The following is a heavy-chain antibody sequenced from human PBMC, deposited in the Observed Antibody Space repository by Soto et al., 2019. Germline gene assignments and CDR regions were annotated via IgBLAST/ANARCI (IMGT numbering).Heavy chain of an antibody. CDR2: IYDSGST. D-gene: IGHD2-2*01. J-gene: IGHJ5*02. CDR1: GGSISSYY. Sequence: PSETLSLTCTVSGGSISSYYWSWIRQPPGKGLEWIGYIYDSGSTNYNPSLKSRVTISVDTSKNQFSLKLSSVTAADTAVYYCAREPPYCSSTSCYYRFDPWGQGTLVTVSS. V-gene: IGHV4-59*01. CDR3: AREPPYCSSTSCYYRFDP.